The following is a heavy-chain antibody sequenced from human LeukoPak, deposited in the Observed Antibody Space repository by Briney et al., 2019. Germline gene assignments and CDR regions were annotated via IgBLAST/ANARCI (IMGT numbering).Heavy chain of an antibody. V-gene: IGHV1-69*04. D-gene: IGHD3-22*01. CDR3: ARESTYYYDTRRGWFDY. CDR2: IIPILGIA. J-gene: IGHJ4*02. Sequence: ASVKVSCKASGGTFSSYAISWVRQAPGQGLEWMGRIIPILGIANYAQKFQGRVTITADKSTSTAYMELSSLRAEDTAVYYCARESTYYYDTRRGWFDYWGQGTLVTVSS. CDR1: GGTFSSYA.